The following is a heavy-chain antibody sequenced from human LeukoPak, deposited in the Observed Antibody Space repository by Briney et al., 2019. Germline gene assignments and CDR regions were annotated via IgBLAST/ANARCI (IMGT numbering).Heavy chain of an antibody. Sequence: ASVKVSCKASGYTFTSYGISWVRQAPGQGLEWMGWISAYNGNTNYAQKLQGRVTMTTDTSTSTAYMELRSLRSDDTAVYYCARDQDSYAPDCYYYMDVWGKGTTVTVSS. D-gene: IGHD5-18*01. J-gene: IGHJ6*03. CDR2: ISAYNGNT. CDR3: ARDQDSYAPDCYYYMDV. V-gene: IGHV1-18*01. CDR1: GYTFTSYG.